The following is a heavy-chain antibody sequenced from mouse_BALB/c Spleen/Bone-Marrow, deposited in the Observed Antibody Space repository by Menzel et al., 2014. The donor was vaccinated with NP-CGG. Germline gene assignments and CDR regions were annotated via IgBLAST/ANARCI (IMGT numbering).Heavy chain of an antibody. CDR2: ISHGGGGT. D-gene: IGHD3-1*01. CDR1: GFTFSSYT. V-gene: IGHV5-12-2*01. J-gene: IGHJ4*01. CDR3: ARQRGLRWAMDY. Sequence: EVQLEESGGGLVQPGGSLKLSCAASGFTFSSYTVSWVRQTPEQRLEWVAYISHGGGGTYYPETVKGRSTISRDNAKNALYQQMSSLKSEDAAMYYCARQRGLRWAMDYWGQGTSVTVSS.